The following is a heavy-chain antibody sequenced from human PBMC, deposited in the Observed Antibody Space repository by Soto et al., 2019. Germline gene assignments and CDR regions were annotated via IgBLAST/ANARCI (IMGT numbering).Heavy chain of an antibody. V-gene: IGHV1-18*04. J-gene: IGHJ6*02. CDR1: GYTFTSYG. CDR3: ARDIVVVPAAIGTPFYYYCGMDV. CDR2: ISAYNGNT. Sequence: ASVKVSCKASGYTFTSYGISWVRQAPGQGLEWMGWISAYNGNTNYAQKLQGRVTMTTDTSTSTAYMELRSLRSDDTAVYYCARDIVVVPAAIGTPFYYYCGMDVWGQGTTVTVSS. D-gene: IGHD2-2*01.